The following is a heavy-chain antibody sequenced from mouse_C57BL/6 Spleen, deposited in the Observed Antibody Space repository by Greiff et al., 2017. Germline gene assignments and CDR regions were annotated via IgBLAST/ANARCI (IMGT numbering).Heavy chain of an antibody. V-gene: IGHV1-66*01. CDR2: IYPGSGNT. CDR1: GYSFTSYY. J-gene: IGHJ3*01. Sequence: VQLQQSGPELVKPGASVKISCKASGYSFTSYYIHWVKQRPGQGLEWIGWIYPGSGNTKYNEKFKGKATLTADTSSSTAYMQLSSRTSEDSAVYYWAREMGISVGFAYWGQGTLVTVSA. CDR3: AREMGISVGFAY.